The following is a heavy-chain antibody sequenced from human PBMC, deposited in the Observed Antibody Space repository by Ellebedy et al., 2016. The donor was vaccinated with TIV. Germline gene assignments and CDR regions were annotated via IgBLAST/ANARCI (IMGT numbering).Heavy chain of an antibody. J-gene: IGHJ6*02. V-gene: IGHV1-46*01. D-gene: IGHD2-21*01. CDR2: INPSGGST. Sequence: ASVKVSXXASGYTFTSYYMHWVRQAPGQGLEWMGIINPSGGSTSYAQKFQGRVTMTRDTSTSTVYMELSSLRSEDTAVHYCARDRAVHIYYYYGMDVWGQGTTVTVSS. CDR3: ARDRAVHIYYYYGMDV. CDR1: GYTFTSYY.